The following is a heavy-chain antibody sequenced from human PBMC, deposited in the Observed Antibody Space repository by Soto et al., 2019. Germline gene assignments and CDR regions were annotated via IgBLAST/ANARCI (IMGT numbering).Heavy chain of an antibody. CDR3: ARLGGINNWVELDS. CDR1: GYNFTNSW. Sequence: EVQLVQSGAEVKKPGESLKISCKGSGYNFTNSWIAWVRQMPGKGLEYVVIICPTDSDTRYSPSFQGHVIISVDKSITTADLQWSSLKASDSAIYYCARLGGINNWVELDSWGQGTLVSVSS. D-gene: IGHD1-1*01. V-gene: IGHV5-51*01. J-gene: IGHJ4*02. CDR2: ICPTDSDT.